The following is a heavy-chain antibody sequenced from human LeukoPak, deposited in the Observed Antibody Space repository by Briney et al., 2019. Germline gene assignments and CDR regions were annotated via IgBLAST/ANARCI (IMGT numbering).Heavy chain of an antibody. J-gene: IGHJ5*02. V-gene: IGHV3-30*04. D-gene: IGHD3-10*01. CDR1: GFTFSSYA. CDR3: AKWIWFGEFNWFDP. Sequence: GRSLRLSCAASGFTFSSYAMHWVRQAPGKGLEWVAVISYDGSNKYYADSVKGRFTISRDNSKNTLYLQMNSLRAEDTAVYYCAKWIWFGEFNWFDPWGQGTLVTVSS. CDR2: ISYDGSNK.